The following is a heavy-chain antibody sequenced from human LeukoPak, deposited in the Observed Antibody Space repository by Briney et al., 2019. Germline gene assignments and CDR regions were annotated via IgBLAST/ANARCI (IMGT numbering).Heavy chain of an antibody. CDR3: ASLEGYYDSSGYSPFGAFDI. V-gene: IGHV4-39*07. Sequence: SETLSLTCTVSGGSISSSSYYWGWIRQPPGKGLEWIGSIYYSGSTYYNPSLKSRVTISVDTSKNQFSLKLSSVTAADTAVYYCASLEGYYDSSGYSPFGAFDIWGQGTMVTVSS. CDR1: GGSISSSSYY. J-gene: IGHJ3*02. D-gene: IGHD3-22*01. CDR2: IYYSGST.